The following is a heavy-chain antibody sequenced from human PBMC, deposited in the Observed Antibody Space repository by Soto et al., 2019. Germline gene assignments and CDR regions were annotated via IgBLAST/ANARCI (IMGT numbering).Heavy chain of an antibody. CDR1: GGIFTNNA. V-gene: IGHV1-69*01. Sequence: QVQVVQSGAEVKKPGSSVKVSCKVSGGIFTNNAISWVRQAPGQGLEWLGGVIPLFATAYYAQIFRGRLRSSADGATTTAYMGLSGLTSADTAVYFCATGGHNDGYNFYHGMDVWGQGTTVTVS. CDR2: VIPLFATA. J-gene: IGHJ6*02. D-gene: IGHD3-16*01. CDR3: ATGGHNDGYNFYHGMDV.